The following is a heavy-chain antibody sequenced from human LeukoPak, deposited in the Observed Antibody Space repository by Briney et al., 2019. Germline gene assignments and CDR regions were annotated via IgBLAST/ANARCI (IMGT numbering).Heavy chain of an antibody. D-gene: IGHD3-22*01. CDR2: INHSGST. CDR3: ARVLSGYSNS. Sequence: SETLSLTCTVSGGSFTSFHWTWIRQPPGKGLEWIGEINHSGSTNYNPSLKSRVTISVGTSKNQFSLKLSSVTAADTAVYYCARVLSGYSNSWGQGTLVTVSS. CDR1: GGSFTSFH. V-gene: IGHV4-34*01. J-gene: IGHJ5*02.